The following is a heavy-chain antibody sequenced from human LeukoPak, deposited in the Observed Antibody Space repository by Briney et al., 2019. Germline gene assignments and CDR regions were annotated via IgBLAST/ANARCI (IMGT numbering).Heavy chain of an antibody. J-gene: IGHJ6*04. Sequence: GGSLRLSCAASGFDLNNYAMHWVRQAPGKGLEWVTLISHSGDNTYYADSVKGRFTFSRDKSKNTLYLQMNSLRPEDSAVYFCASDPRDGGQNVWGKGTTVTVSS. CDR3: ASDPRDGGQNV. CDR1: GFDLNNYA. V-gene: IGHV3-30*04. D-gene: IGHD5-24*01. CDR2: ISHSGDNT.